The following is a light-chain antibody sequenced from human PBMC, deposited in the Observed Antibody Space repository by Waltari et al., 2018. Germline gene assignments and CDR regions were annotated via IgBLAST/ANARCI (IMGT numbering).Light chain of an antibody. V-gene: IGKV4-1*01. J-gene: IGKJ2*01. CDR1: QSVLYSSNNKNY. CDR2: WAS. Sequence: DIVMTQSPDSLAVSLGERATINCKSSQSVLYSSNNKNYLAWYQQKPGQPPKLLIYWASTRESGVPDRFSGSGSGTDFTLTISNLQPDDFATYYCQQYKSYFFGQGTKVEIK. CDR3: QQYKSYF.